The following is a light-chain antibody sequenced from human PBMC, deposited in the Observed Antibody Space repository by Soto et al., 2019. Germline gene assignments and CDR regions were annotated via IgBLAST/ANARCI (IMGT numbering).Light chain of an antibody. CDR2: GAS. CDR3: QQYGDSPFT. J-gene: IGKJ3*01. V-gene: IGKV3-20*01. CDR1: QSVSSSY. Sequence: EIVLTQSPGTLSLSPGERATLSCRTSQSVSSSYLAWYQQKPGQAPRLLIFGASGRATGIPDRFSGSGSGTDFTLTISRLEPEDFAVYYCQQYGDSPFTFGPGTKVDMK.